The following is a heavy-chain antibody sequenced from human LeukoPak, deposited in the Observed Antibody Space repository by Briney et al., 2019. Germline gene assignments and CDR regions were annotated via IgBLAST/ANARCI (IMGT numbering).Heavy chain of an antibody. CDR1: GFTFSSYY. D-gene: IGHD2-15*01. Sequence: PGGSLRLSCAASGFTFSSYYIHWVRQAPGKGLEWVPRINGDGSSTRYADSVKGRFTISRDNAKNTVYLQVNSLRVEDTAVYSCARGLYCSGINCYNGMDVWGKGTTVTVSS. CDR3: ARGLYCSGINCYNGMDV. CDR2: INGDGSST. J-gene: IGHJ6*04. V-gene: IGHV3-74*01.